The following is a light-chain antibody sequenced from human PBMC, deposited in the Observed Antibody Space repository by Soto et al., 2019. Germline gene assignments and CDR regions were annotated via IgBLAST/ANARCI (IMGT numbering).Light chain of an antibody. J-gene: IGLJ1*01. CDR1: SSDVGGSKY. V-gene: IGLV2-14*01. Sequence: QSALTQPPSVSGSPGQTITISCTGTSSDVGGSKYVSWYQQHPGKAPKVMIYEVTNRPPGVSNRFSGSKSGNTASLTISGLQAEDEADYYCTSFTSSISYVFGTGTKLTVL. CDR2: EVT. CDR3: TSFTSSISYV.